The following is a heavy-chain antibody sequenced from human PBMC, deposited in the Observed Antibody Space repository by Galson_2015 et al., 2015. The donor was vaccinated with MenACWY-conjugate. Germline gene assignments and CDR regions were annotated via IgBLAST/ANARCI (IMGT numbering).Heavy chain of an antibody. CDR1: GFTFSSYA. D-gene: IGHD1-26*01. V-gene: IGHV3-30*04. Sequence: SLRLSCAASGFTFSSYAMHWARQAPGKGLEWVAVISYDGSNKYYADSVKGRFTISRDNSKNTLYLQMNSLRAEDTAVYYCARGGRIVGATIDYWGQGTLVTVSS. CDR2: ISYDGSNK. CDR3: ARGGRIVGATIDY. J-gene: IGHJ4*02.